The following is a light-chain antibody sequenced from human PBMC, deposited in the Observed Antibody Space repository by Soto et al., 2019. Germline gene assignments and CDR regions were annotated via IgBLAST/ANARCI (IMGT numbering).Light chain of an antibody. V-gene: IGLV2-14*01. CDR2: DVS. J-gene: IGLJ1*01. CDR1: SSDVGGYNY. CDR3: SSYTCSSTPYL. Sequence: QSALTQPASVSGSPGQSITISCTGTSSDVGGYNYVSWYQQHPGKAPKLMIYDVSNRPSGVSNRLSGSKSGNTATLTISGLLAEDDADYYRSSYTCSSTPYLFRTGTKPTLL.